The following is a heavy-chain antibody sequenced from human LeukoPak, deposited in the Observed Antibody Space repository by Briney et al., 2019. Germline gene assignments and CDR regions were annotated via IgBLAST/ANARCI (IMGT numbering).Heavy chain of an antibody. CDR2: IKQDGSDK. V-gene: IGHV3-7*01. CDR1: GFTFSIYW. D-gene: IGHD6-13*01. J-gene: IGHJ4*02. Sequence: GGSLRLSCAASGFTFSIYWMSWVRQAPGKGLEWVANIKQDGSDKYYVDSVKGRFTISRDNAENSLYLQMNSLRAEDTAIYYCARGGWYHFDYWGQGTLVTVSS. CDR3: ARGGWYHFDY.